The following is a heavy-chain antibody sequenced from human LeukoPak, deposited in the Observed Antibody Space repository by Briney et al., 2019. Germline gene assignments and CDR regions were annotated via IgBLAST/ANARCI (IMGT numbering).Heavy chain of an antibody. D-gene: IGHD3-16*02. J-gene: IGHJ4*02. CDR2: IKSKTDGETT. CDR1: GFTFSNAW. CDR3: TTEDYDYVWGSYRLFDY. Sequence: PGGSLRLSCAASGFTFSNAWMSWVRQAPGKGLEWVGRIKSKTDGETTDYAAPVKGRFTISRDDSKNTLYLQMNSLKTEDTAVYYCTTEDYDYVWGSYRLFDYWGQGTLVTVSS. V-gene: IGHV3-15*01.